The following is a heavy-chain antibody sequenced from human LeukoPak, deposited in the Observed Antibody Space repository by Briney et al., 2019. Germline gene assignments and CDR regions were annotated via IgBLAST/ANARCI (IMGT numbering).Heavy chain of an antibody. V-gene: IGHV1-2*06. CDR3: ARDKAAGWGAFDI. CDR2: INPNSGGT. D-gene: IGHD6-13*01. J-gene: IGHJ3*02. Sequence: ASVKVSCKASGYTFTGYYMHWVRQAPGQGLEWMGRINPNSGGTNYAQKFQGRVTMTRDTSISTAYMELSRLRSDDTAVYYCARDKAAGWGAFDIWGQGTMVTVSS. CDR1: GYTFTGYY.